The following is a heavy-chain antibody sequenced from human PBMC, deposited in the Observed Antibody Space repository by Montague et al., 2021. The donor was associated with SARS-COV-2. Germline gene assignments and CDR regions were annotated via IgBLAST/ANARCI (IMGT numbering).Heavy chain of an antibody. D-gene: IGHD3-9*01. Sequence: PPLVKPTQTLTLTCTFSGFSLSTSGMRVSWIRQPPGKALEWLALIDWDDDKYYSTSLKTRLTISKDTSKNQVVLTMTNMDPVDTATYYCARMVTIFSLGGYYYYYGMDVWGQGTTVTVSS. V-gene: IGHV2-70*01. CDR2: IDWDDDK. CDR1: GFSLSTSGMR. J-gene: IGHJ6*02. CDR3: ARMVTIFSLGGYYYYYGMDV.